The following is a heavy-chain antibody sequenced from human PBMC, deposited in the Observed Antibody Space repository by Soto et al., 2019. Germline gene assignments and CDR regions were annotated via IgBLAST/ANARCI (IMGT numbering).Heavy chain of an antibody. Sequence: HPGGSLRLSCAASGFTFSSYAMSWVRQAPGKGLEWVSTISGSGGNAYYADSVEGRFTISRDNSKNTLHLQMNSLRADDMAVYYCAKDGASGSYPPYYYGMDVWGQGTTVTVSS. J-gene: IGHJ6*02. CDR3: AKDGASGSYPPYYYGMDV. CDR1: GFTFSSYA. D-gene: IGHD1-26*01. V-gene: IGHV3-23*01. CDR2: ISGSGGNA.